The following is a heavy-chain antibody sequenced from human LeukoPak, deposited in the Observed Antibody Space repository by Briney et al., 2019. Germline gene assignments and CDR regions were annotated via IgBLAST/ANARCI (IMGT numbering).Heavy chain of an antibody. D-gene: IGHD1/OR15-1a*01. Sequence: GGSLRLSCAASGFTFSTYALSWVRQAPGKGLEWVSAISGNGGSASYADSVKGRFTISRDNSKNTLYLQMNSLRAEDTAVYYCAKNITYYFDYWGQGTLVTVSS. CDR1: GFTFSTYA. V-gene: IGHV3-23*01. CDR3: AKNITYYFDY. CDR2: ISGNGGSA. J-gene: IGHJ4*02.